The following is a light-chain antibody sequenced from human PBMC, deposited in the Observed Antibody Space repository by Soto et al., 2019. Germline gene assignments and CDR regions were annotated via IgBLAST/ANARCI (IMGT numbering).Light chain of an antibody. Sequence: EIVLTQSPATLSLSPGERATLSCRASQSFSSYLAWYQQKPGQAPRRLIYDASKRATGIPARFSGSGSGTDFTLTISSLEPEDFAVYYCQQRSNWPPVITFGQGTRLEIK. CDR3: QQRSNWPPVIT. CDR1: QSFSSY. CDR2: DAS. V-gene: IGKV3-11*01. J-gene: IGKJ5*01.